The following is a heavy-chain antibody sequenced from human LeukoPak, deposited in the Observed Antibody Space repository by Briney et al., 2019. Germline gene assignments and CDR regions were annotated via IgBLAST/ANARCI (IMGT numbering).Heavy chain of an antibody. Sequence: PGGSLTLSCAASGFTFSTYEAIWLRQAPGKGLEWVASISSSTTYIYYADSLKGRFTFSRDDAKNSLYLQMSSLRAEDTAVYYCAREVIGGNTAWGQGTLVTVSS. CDR2: ISSSTTYI. V-gene: IGHV3-21*01. CDR1: GFTFSTYE. D-gene: IGHD4-23*01. J-gene: IGHJ4*02. CDR3: AREVIGGNTA.